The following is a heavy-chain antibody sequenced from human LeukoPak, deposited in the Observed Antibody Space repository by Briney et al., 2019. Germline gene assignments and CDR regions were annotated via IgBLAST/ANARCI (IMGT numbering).Heavy chain of an antibody. CDR2: INPNSGGT. D-gene: IGHD5-12*01. CDR1: GYTFIDYS. V-gene: IGHV1-2*02. J-gene: IGHJ5*02. Sequence: ASVKVSCKASGYTFIDYSMHWVRQAPGQGLEWMGWINPNSGGTNYAQKFQGRVTMTRDTSISTAYMELSRLRSDDTAVYYCARAPVEATIGCWFDPWGQGTLVTVSS. CDR3: ARAPVEATIGCWFDP.